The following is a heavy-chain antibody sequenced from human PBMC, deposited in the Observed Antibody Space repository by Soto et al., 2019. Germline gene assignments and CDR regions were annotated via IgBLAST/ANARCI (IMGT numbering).Heavy chain of an antibody. CDR1: GGTFSSYA. V-gene: IGHV1-69*01. CDR3: ASGAGGKLDGAENYYGMDV. Sequence: QVQLVQSGAEVKKPGSSVKVSCKASGGTFSSYAISWVRQATGQGLEWMGGIIPIFGTANYAQKFQGRVTITADESTSTAYMELSSLRSEDTAVYYCASGAGGKLDGAENYYGMDVWGQGTTVTVSS. J-gene: IGHJ6*02. D-gene: IGHD6-6*01. CDR2: IIPIFGTA.